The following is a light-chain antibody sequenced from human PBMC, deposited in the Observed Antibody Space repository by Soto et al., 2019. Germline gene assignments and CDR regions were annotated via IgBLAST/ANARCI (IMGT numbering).Light chain of an antibody. Sequence: QSVLTQPASVSGSPGQSITISCTGTSSDVGNYNYVSWYQQQPGQAPKLMIFEVSNRPSGVSNRFSGSKSGNTASLTISGLQAEDEADYYCSSYTTISTRYVFGTGTKATVL. CDR3: SSYTTISTRYV. V-gene: IGLV2-14*01. J-gene: IGLJ1*01. CDR1: SSDVGNYNY. CDR2: EVS.